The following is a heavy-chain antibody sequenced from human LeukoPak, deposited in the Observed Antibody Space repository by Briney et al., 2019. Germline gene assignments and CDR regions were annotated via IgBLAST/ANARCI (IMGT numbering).Heavy chain of an antibody. J-gene: IGHJ4*02. CDR3: ARARGYYDSSGYRWYYFDY. V-gene: IGHV4-34*01. CDR1: GGSFSGYY. CDR2: INHSGST. Sequence: PSETLSLTCAVYGGSFSGYYWSWIRQPPGKGLEWIGEINHSGSTNYNPSLKSRVTISVDTSKNQFSLKLSSVTAADTAVYHCARARGYYDSSGYRWYYFDYWGQGTLVTVSS. D-gene: IGHD3-22*01.